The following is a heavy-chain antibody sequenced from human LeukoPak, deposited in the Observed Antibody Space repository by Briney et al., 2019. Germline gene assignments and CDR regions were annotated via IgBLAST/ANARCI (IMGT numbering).Heavy chain of an antibody. D-gene: IGHD2-15*01. CDR2: IYYSGST. V-gene: IGHV4-59*01. CDR1: GGSISSYY. CDR3: ARVVGYTGHDY. Sequence: SETLSLTSTVSGGSISSYYWSWNRQPPGKGLEWIGYIYYSGSTNYNPSLKSRVTISVDTSKNQFSLKLSSVTAADTAVYYCARVVGYTGHDYWGQGTLVTVSS. J-gene: IGHJ4*02.